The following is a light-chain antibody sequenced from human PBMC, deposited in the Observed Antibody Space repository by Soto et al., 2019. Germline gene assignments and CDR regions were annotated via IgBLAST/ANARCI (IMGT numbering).Light chain of an antibody. V-gene: IGKV1-5*03. Sequence: DIQMTQSPSPLSASIGDRVTITCRASQSIDNSLAWYQQKPGKAPHLLIYKASTLKSGVPSRFSGSGSGTEFTLTISSLQPDDFATYYCQHYNSYSEAFGQGTKVELK. CDR1: QSIDNS. CDR3: QHYNSYSEA. J-gene: IGKJ1*01. CDR2: KAS.